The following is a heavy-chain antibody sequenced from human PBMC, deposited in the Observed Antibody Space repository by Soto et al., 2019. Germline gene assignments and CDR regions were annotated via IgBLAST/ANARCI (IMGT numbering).Heavy chain of an antibody. CDR3: VRGRHGSGSYMGSS. V-gene: IGHV3-7*03. CDR1: GFTFTTYW. CDR2: IRQDGGAQ. J-gene: IGHJ5*02. D-gene: IGHD3-10*01. Sequence: GGSLRLSCVASGFTFTTYWMSWVRQAPGKGLEWVANIRQDGGAQYYVDSVKGRFTISRDNAKNSVYLQMDSLRVEDTAVYYCVRGRHGSGSYMGSSWGQGMLVTVYS.